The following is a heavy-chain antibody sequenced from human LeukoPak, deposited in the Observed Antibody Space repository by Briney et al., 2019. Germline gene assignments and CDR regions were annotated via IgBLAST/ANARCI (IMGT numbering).Heavy chain of an antibody. D-gene: IGHD4-23*01. Sequence: SETLSLTCTVSGGSISSYYWSWIRQPPGKGLEWIGYIYYSGSTNYNPSLKSRVTISVDTSKNQFSLKLSSVTAADTVVYYCARVSTVVTPYWYFDLWGRGTLVTVSS. V-gene: IGHV4-59*12. CDR2: IYYSGST. CDR1: GGSISSYY. CDR3: ARVSTVVTPYWYFDL. J-gene: IGHJ2*01.